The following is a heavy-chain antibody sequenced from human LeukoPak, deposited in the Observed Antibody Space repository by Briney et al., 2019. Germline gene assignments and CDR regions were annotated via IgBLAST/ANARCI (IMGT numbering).Heavy chain of an antibody. CDR2: ISTTSSYI. J-gene: IGHJ4*02. CDR1: GFTFSGYS. V-gene: IGHV3-21*01. Sequence: GGSLRLSCVASGFTFSGYSMNWVRQAPGKGLEWVSSISTTSSYISYADLVKGRFTISRDNAKNSLYLEMNSLRAEDTAVYYCARDLTPDYWGQGTLVTVSS. CDR3: ARDLTPDY.